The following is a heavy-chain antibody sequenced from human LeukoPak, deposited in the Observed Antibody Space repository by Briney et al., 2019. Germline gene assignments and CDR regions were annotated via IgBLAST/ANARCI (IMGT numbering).Heavy chain of an antibody. CDR3: AKDLGSYLGYCSSTSCPYFDY. V-gene: IGHV3-23*01. D-gene: IGHD2-2*01. CDR1: GFTFSSYA. J-gene: IGHJ4*02. CDR2: ISGSGGST. Sequence: GGSLRLSCAASGFTFSSYAMSWVRQAPGKGLEWVSAISGSGGSTYYADSVKGRFTISRDNSKNTLYLQMNSLRAEDTAVYYCAKDLGSYLGYCSSTSCPYFDYWGQGTLVTVSS.